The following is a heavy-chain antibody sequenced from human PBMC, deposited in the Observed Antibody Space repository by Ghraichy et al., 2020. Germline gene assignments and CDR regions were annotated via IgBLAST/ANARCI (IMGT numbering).Heavy chain of an antibody. J-gene: IGHJ6*02. V-gene: IGHV1-18*01. CDR2: ISAYNGNT. CDR3: ARDHQHQYYDFWSGYSRDESSNYYYYYGMDV. CDR1: GYTFTSYG. Sequence: ASVKVSCKASGYTFTSYGISWVRQAPGQGLEWMGWISAYNGNTNYAQKLQGRVTMTTDTSTSTAYMELRSLRSDDTAVYYCARDHQHQYYDFWSGYSRDESSNYYYYYGMDVWGQGTTVTVSS. D-gene: IGHD3-3*01.